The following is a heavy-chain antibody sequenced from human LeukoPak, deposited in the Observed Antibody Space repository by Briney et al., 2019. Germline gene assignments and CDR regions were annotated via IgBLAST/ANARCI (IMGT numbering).Heavy chain of an antibody. V-gene: IGHV4-4*02. J-gene: IGHJ6*04. CDR1: GGSIRSSNW. Sequence: PSETLSLTCAVSGGSIRSSNWWSWVRQPPGKGLEWIGEIYHSGSTNYNPSLKSRVTISVDKSKNQFSLKLSSVTAADTAVYYCARSYIVVVPAAPRHYYGMDVWGKGTTATVSS. CDR3: ARSYIVVVPAAPRHYYGMDV. D-gene: IGHD2-2*01. CDR2: IYHSGST.